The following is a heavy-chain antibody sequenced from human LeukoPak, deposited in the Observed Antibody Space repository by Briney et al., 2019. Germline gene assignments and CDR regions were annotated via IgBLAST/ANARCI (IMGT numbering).Heavy chain of an antibody. V-gene: IGHV3-48*03. CDR1: GFTFSDYE. J-gene: IGHJ4*02. Sequence: GGSLRLSCAASGFTFSDYEMNWVRQAPGKGLEWISYISTGGSITYYADSVKGRFTISRDNAENSLYLQMNSLRAEDTAVYYCARDGVKWDLDYWGQGSLVTVSS. D-gene: IGHD1-26*01. CDR3: ARDGVKWDLDY. CDR2: ISTGGSIT.